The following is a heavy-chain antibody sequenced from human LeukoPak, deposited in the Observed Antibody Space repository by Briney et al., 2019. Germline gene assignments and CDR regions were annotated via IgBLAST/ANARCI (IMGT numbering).Heavy chain of an antibody. Sequence: GGSLRLSCAASGFTFSSYAMSWVRQAPGKGLEWVSAISGSGGSTYYADSVKGRFTISRDNSKNTLYLRMNSLRAEDTAVYYCAKRDAVADFFDYWGQGTLVTVSS. CDR2: ISGSGGST. CDR1: GFTFSSYA. V-gene: IGHV3-23*01. CDR3: AKRDAVADFFDY. J-gene: IGHJ4*02. D-gene: IGHD6-19*01.